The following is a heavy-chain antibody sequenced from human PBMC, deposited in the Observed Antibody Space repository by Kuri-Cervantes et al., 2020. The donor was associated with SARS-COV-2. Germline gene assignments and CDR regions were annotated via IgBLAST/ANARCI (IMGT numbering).Heavy chain of an antibody. CDR1: GFTLSNYA. V-gene: IGHV3-48*04. CDR2: ISSSSRTI. J-gene: IGHJ6*02. Sequence: GESLKISCAASGFTLSNYAMTWVRQAPGKGLEWVSYISSSSRTIYYADSVKGRFYISRDNAKNSLFLQISSLRAEDTAVYYCARTSGPMDVWGQGTTVTVSS. CDR3: ARTSGPMDV. D-gene: IGHD3-3*01.